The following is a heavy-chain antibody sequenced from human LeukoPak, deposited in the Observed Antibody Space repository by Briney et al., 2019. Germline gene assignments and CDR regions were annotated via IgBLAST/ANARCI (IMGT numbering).Heavy chain of an antibody. CDR2: IKSDGNT. J-gene: IGHJ1*01. Sequence: PGRSLRLSCAASGFTFSSYWMHWVRQAPGKGLVWVSRIKSDGNTTYADSVKGRFTISRDNAKNTVSLQMSSLRAEDTGVYYCARAPSESGGYYPEYFRHWGQGTLVTVSS. D-gene: IGHD3-22*01. CDR1: GFTFSSYW. CDR3: ARAPSESGGYYPEYFRH. V-gene: IGHV3-74*01.